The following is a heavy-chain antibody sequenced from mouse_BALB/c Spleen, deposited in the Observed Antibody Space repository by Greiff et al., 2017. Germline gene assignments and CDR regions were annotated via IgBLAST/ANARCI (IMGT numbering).Heavy chain of an antibody. Sequence: EVQLQQSGPELVKPGASVKISCKASGYSFTGYFMNWVMQSHGKSLEWIGRINPYNGDTFYNQKFKGKATLTVDKSSSTAHMELRSLASEDSAVYYCAREGYYYGSSQAWFAYWGQGTLVTVSA. CDR3: AREGYYYGSSQAWFAY. D-gene: IGHD1-1*01. CDR1: GYSFTGYF. CDR2: INPYNGDT. J-gene: IGHJ3*01. V-gene: IGHV1-20*02.